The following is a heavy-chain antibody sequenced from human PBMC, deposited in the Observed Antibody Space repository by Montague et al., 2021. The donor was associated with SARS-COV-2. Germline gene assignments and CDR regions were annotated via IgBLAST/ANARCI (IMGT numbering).Heavy chain of an antibody. CDR2: IYYSGST. CDR1: GGSISGYY. V-gene: IGHV4-59*01. J-gene: IGHJ6*02. Sequence: SETLSLTCTVSGGSISGYYWSWIRQPPGKGLEWIGYIYYSGSTEYNPSFESRVAVSVDRSKNQVSLKLTSVTAADTAVYYCARPRRSCTYGVCRTYYYYALDVWGQGTPVTVSS. CDR3: ARPRRSCTYGVCRTYYYYALDV. D-gene: IGHD2-8*01.